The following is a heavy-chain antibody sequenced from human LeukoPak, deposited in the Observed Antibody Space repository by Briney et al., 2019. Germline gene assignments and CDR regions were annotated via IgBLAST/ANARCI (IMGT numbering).Heavy chain of an antibody. CDR2: IKQDGSEI. J-gene: IGHJ4*02. D-gene: IGHD2-8*02. V-gene: IGHV3-7*01. CDR1: GFTKRRVG. CDR3: VRDGSTGWHFDY. Sequence: LTHPWAAAGFTKRRVGKGCGSRWSRYQQKRVANIKQDGSEIYYVDSARGRFTHSRDNARNSLFLQMNSLRAEDTAVYYCVRDGSTGWHFDYWGQGALVTVSS.